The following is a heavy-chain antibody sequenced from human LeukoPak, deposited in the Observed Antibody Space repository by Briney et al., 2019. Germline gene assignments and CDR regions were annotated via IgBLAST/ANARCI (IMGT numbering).Heavy chain of an antibody. CDR3: ARAQTAGTSDRITIFYALYY. J-gene: IGHJ4*02. Sequence: ASAKVSCKASGYTFTSYDINWVRQDTGQGREWMGWMNPNSGNTGYAQKFQGRVTMTRNTSISTAYMELSSLRSEDTAVYYCARAQTAGTSDRITIFYALYYWGQGTLVTVSS. CDR2: MNPNSGNT. V-gene: IGHV1-8*01. D-gene: IGHD3-9*01. CDR1: GYTFTSYD.